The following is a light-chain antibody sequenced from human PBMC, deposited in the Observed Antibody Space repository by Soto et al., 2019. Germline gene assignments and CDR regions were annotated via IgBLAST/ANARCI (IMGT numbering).Light chain of an antibody. J-gene: IGKJ1*01. Sequence: DIQLTQSPSTLSAFVGDRVTITCRASLSISSWLAWYQQKPGKAPKLLIYKASNLESGVPSRFSGSGSGTEFTLTISSLQPDDLATYYCQQYNGYWTFGQGTKVEIK. CDR2: KAS. V-gene: IGKV1-5*03. CDR3: QQYNGYWT. CDR1: LSISSW.